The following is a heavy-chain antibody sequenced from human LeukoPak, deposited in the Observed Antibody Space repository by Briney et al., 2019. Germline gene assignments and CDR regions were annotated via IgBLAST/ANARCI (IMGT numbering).Heavy chain of an antibody. CDR1: GYTFTGYY. D-gene: IGHD3-22*01. CDR2: INPNSGGT. CDR3: ARGVGYYDSSGYPY. Sequence: ASVKVSCKASGYTFTGYYMHWVRQAPGQGLEWMGWINPNSGGTNYAQKFQGRVTMTRDTSISTAYMELSSLRSEDTAVYYCARGVGYYDSSGYPYWGQGTLVTVSS. J-gene: IGHJ4*02. V-gene: IGHV1-2*02.